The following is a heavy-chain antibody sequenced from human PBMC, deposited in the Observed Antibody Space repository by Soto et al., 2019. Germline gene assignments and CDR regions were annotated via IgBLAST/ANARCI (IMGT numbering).Heavy chain of an antibody. CDR2: IYYSGST. Sequence: QLQLQESGPGLVKPSETLSLTCTVSGGSISSRGYYWGWIRQPPGKGLEWIGTIYYSGSTYYNTSLKSRVTISVDTSKTQFSLKLSSVTAADTAVYYCATSNWFDPWGQGTLVTVSS. J-gene: IGHJ5*02. CDR3: ATSNWFDP. CDR1: GGSISSRGYY. V-gene: IGHV4-39*01.